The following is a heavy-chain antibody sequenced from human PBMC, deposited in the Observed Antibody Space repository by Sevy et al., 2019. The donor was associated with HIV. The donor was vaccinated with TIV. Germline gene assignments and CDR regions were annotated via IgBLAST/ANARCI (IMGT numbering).Heavy chain of an antibody. CDR3: ARDRGIAVAGHFDY. CDR2: ISAYNGNT. Sequence: ASVKVSCKASGYTYTNYGISWVRQAPGQELEWMGWISAYNGNTNYTQRLQGRVTMTTDTSTSTAYMELRSLRSDDTAVDYCARDRGIAVAGHFDYWGQGTLVTVSS. CDR1: GYTYTNYG. D-gene: IGHD6-19*01. V-gene: IGHV1-18*04. J-gene: IGHJ4*02.